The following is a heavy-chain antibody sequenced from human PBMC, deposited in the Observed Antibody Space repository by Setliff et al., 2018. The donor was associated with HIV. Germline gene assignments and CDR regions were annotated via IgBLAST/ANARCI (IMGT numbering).Heavy chain of an antibody. V-gene: IGHV4-39*01. CDR2: IYYDGST. CDR1: GGSISSGPYY. J-gene: IGHJ3*02. Sequence: PSETLSLTCTVSGGSISSGPYYWGWIRQPPGKGREWIGNIYYDGSTYYNPSLKSRATIFVDSSTKRFSLKLTAVTAADTAVYYCASAWTDFGDKNDVFDIWGQGTMVTVSS. D-gene: IGHD4-17*01. CDR3: ASAWTDFGDKNDVFDI.